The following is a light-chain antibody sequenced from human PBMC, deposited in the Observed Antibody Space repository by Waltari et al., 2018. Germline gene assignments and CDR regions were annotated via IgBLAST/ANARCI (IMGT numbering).Light chain of an antibody. V-gene: IGLV1-51*01. CDR3: AIWDSSLSIVI. Sequence: QSVLTQPPSVSAAPGQRVTISCSESSSNIGNNYVSWYQQLPGTVTKLLIFDNTQRPSGIPDRCSGSKSGTSATLDITGLQTGDEADYYCAIWDSSLSIVIFGGGTKLTVL. CDR1: SSNIGNNY. CDR2: DNT. J-gene: IGLJ2*01.